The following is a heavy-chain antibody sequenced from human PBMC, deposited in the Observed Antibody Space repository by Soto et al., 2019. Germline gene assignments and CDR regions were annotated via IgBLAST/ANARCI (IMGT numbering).Heavy chain of an antibody. CDR2: ISDDGSNK. D-gene: IGHD6-25*01. CDR1: GFTLSKYG. J-gene: IGHJ6*02. Sequence: PGGSLRLSCAASGFTLSKYGMHWVRQAPGKWLEWVAVISDDGSNKYYADYVKGRLTISRDNSKNTLYLQMNSLRLEDTAVYYCAKEGGFRTESPLYYYGMDVWGQGXTVTVSS. CDR3: AKEGGFRTESPLYYYGMDV. V-gene: IGHV3-30*18.